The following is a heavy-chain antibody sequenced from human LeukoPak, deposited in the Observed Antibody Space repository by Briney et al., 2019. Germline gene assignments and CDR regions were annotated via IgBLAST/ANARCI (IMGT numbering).Heavy chain of an antibody. J-gene: IGHJ4*02. V-gene: IGHV3-23*01. D-gene: IGHD1-1*01. CDR2: VNYCGGGT. CDR1: GVXFSNXD. CDR3: AKVRPDRSYIYSFDY. Sequence: PGGSLRLSCAASGVXFSNXDXXWVXXAPXKXXQXGXXVNYCGGGTSYADSVHGRFAISRENYKSALYLYMNSLRTEDKAVYYCAKVRPDRSYIYSFDYWGQGTLVTVSS.